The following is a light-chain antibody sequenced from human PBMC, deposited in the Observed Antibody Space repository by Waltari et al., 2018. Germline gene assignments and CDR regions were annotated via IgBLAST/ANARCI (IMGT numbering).Light chain of an antibody. J-gene: IGKJ4*01. CDR3: QQYNSYSLLT. V-gene: IGKV1-5*03. CDR1: HSISKW. Sequence: QMTKSPSTLSAFVGGGFTTTCRTSHSISKWLAWYQQKPGKAPKLLIYKASTLESGIPSRFSGSGSGTEFTLTISSLQPDDFATYYCQQYNSYSLLTFGGGTKVEIK. CDR2: KAS.